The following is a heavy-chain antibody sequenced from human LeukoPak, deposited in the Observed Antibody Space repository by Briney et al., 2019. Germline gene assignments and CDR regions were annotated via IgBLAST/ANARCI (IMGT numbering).Heavy chain of an antibody. CDR3: ARPPYSSSWDPGWFDP. CDR2: ISSSSDYT. Sequence: PGGSLRLSCVASGFTFSDYYMSWIRQAPGKGLEWVSYISSSSDYTNYADSVRGRFTISRDNAKNSLYLQMNSLRAEDTAVYYCARPPYSSSWDPGWFDPWGQGTLVTVSS. J-gene: IGHJ5*02. D-gene: IGHD6-13*01. V-gene: IGHV3-11*06. CDR1: GFTFSDYY.